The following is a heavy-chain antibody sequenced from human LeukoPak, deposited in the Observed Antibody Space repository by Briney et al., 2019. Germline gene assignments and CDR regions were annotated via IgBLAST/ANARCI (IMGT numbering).Heavy chain of an antibody. V-gene: IGHV3-23*01. Sequence: GGSLRLSCAASGFTFTSYVINWVRQAPGKGLEWVSGISGSGDSTYYADSVKGRFTTSRDNSKSTLYLQMNSLRAEDTAVYYCAREGGIIVAGKFDSWGQGTLVTVSS. D-gene: IGHD6-19*01. CDR3: AREGGIIVAGKFDS. CDR1: GFTFTSYV. CDR2: ISGSGDST. J-gene: IGHJ4*02.